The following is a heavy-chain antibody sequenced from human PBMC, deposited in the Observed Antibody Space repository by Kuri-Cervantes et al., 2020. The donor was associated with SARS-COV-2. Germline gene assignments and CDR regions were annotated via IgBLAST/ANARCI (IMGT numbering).Heavy chain of an antibody. Sequence: GESLKISCAASGLTFSTFAMGWVRQAPGKGLEWVSFIDNAACNTYYADFVKGRFTISRDSSTNMVSLQMNSLRGDDTAVYYCAKDLYESGGYTWAYWGQGTRVTVSS. J-gene: IGHJ4*02. D-gene: IGHD3-22*01. CDR2: IDNAACNT. CDR1: GLTFSTFA. V-gene: IGHV3-23*03. CDR3: AKDLYESGGYTWAY.